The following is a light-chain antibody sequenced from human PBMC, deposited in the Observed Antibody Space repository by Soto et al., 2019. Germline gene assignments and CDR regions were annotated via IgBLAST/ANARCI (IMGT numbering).Light chain of an antibody. CDR1: SSDVGSYNL. CDR2: EGS. V-gene: IGLV2-23*03. J-gene: IGLJ1*01. Sequence: QSVLTQPASVSGSPGQSITISCTGTSSDVGSYNLVSWYQQHPGKAPKLMIYEGSKRPSGVSNRFSGSKSGNTASLTISGLQAEDEADYYCCSYAGSSTLDNYVFGTGTKVTVL. CDR3: CSYAGSSTLDNYV.